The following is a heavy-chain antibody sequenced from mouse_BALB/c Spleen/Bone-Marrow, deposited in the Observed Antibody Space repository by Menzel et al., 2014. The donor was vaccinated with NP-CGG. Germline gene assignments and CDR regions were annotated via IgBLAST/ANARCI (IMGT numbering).Heavy chain of an antibody. J-gene: IGHJ2*01. CDR3: AREVLRDYFDY. D-gene: IGHD1-1*01. CDR1: GFAFSSYD. V-gene: IGHV5-12-1*01. Sequence: EVKLMESGGGLVKPGGSLKLSCAASGFAFSSYDMSWVRQTPEKRLEWVAYISSDGGSTYYPDTVKGRFTISRDNAKNTLYLQMSSLKSEDTAMYYCAREVLRDYFDYWGQGTTLTVSS. CDR2: ISSDGGST.